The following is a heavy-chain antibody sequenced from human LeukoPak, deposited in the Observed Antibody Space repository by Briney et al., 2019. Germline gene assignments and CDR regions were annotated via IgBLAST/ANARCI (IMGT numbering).Heavy chain of an antibody. CDR3: ARATFYGDYDY. J-gene: IGHJ4*02. CDR1: GYTFTGYY. D-gene: IGHD4-17*01. CDR2: INPNSGGT. V-gene: IGHV1-2*04. Sequence: ASVKVSFKASGYTFTGYYMHWVRQAPGQGLEWMGWINPNSGGTNYAQKFQGWVTMTRDTSISTAYMELSRLRSDDTAVYYCARATFYGDYDYWGQGTLVTVSS.